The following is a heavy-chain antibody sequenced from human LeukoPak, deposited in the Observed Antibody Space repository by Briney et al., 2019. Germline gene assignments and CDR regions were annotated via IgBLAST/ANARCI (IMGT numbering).Heavy chain of an antibody. CDR3: ARQDMVRGVVLFDD. V-gene: IGHV6-1*01. CDR1: GDSVSSNRAA. CDR2: TYYRSRWYN. Sequence: SQTLSLTCAISGDSVSSNRAAWSWIRQSPSRGLEWLGRTYYRSRWYNDYAVSVKSRITINPDTSKNEFSLQLNSVTPEDTAVYYCARQDMVRGVVLFDDWGQGTLVTVSS. D-gene: IGHD3-10*01. J-gene: IGHJ4*02.